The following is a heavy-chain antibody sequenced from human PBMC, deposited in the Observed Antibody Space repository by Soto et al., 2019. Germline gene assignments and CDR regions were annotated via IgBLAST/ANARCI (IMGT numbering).Heavy chain of an antibody. V-gene: IGHV3-64D*06. J-gene: IGHJ4*02. CDR2: IRNNGVST. Sequence: GGSLRLSCSASGSTFSTYSMHWVRQAPGKGLEFVSVIRNNGVSTYYADSVKGRFTISRDNSNNTLSLQMRSLRPEDTAVYYCVKGGTSVSSAGFDYWGLGTLVTVSS. D-gene: IGHD3-22*01. CDR1: GSTFSTYS. CDR3: VKGGTSVSSAGFDY.